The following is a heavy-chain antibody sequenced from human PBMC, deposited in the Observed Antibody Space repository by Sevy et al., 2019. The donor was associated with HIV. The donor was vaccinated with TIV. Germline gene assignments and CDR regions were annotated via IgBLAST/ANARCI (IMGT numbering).Heavy chain of an antibody. CDR3: ARDSSSYEPHHDYVDY. D-gene: IGHD2-8*01. V-gene: IGHV3-7*01. CDR2: IKQVGSEK. J-gene: IGHJ4*02. CDR1: GFTFSSYW. Sequence: GGSLRLSCAASGFTFSSYWMSWVRQAPGKGLEWVANIKQVGSEKYYVDSVKGRFTISRDNAKNSLYLQMNSLRAEDTAVLYCARDSSSYEPHHDYVDYWGQGTLVTVSS.